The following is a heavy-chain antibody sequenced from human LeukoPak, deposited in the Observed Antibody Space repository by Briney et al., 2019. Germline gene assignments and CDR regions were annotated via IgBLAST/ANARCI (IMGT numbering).Heavy chain of an antibody. CDR3: ARVGRSGYRYNWFDP. CDR2: INHSGST. J-gene: IGHJ5*02. D-gene: IGHD3-3*01. Sequence: SETLSLTCAVYGGSFSGYYWSWIRQPPGKGLEWIGEINHSGSTNYNPSLKSRVTISVDTSKNQFSLKLSSVTAADTAVYYCARVGRSGYRYNWFDPWSQGTLVTVSS. V-gene: IGHV4-34*01. CDR1: GGSFSGYY.